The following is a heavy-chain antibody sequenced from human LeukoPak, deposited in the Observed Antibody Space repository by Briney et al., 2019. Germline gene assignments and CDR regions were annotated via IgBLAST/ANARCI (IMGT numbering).Heavy chain of an antibody. Sequence: GGSLRLSCAASGFTLSEYYMGWIRQAPGKGLEWVSYISPGSTTIYYADSVKGRFTISRDNAKNSLYLQMNNLRAEDTAIYYCARDSPKNYYYYGMDVWGQGTTVTVSS. CDR1: GFTLSEYY. CDR2: ISPGSTTI. J-gene: IGHJ6*02. CDR3: ARDSPKNYYYYGMDV. V-gene: IGHV3-11*01.